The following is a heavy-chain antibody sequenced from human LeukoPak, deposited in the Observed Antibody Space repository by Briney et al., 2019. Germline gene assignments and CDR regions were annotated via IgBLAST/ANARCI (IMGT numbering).Heavy chain of an antibody. V-gene: IGHV1-18*01. D-gene: IGHD3-10*01. CDR1: GYTFTSYG. CDR3: ARERSLLFGELYIFDY. J-gene: IGHJ4*02. Sequence: ASVKVSCKASGYTFTSYGISWVRQAPGQGLEWMGWISAYNGNTNHAQKLQGRVTMTTDTSTSTAYMELRSLRSDDTAVYYCARERSLLFGELYIFDYWGQGTLVTVSS. CDR2: ISAYNGNT.